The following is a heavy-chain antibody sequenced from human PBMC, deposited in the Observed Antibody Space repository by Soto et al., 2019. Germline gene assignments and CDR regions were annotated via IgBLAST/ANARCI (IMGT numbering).Heavy chain of an antibody. Sequence: QGLAWMGWMNPNSGNTGYAQKFQGRVTMTRNTSISTAYMELSSLRSEDTAVYYCARCRVLCCGGLIVLAPALDISAQGLMLTV. V-gene: IGHV1-8*01. CDR3: ARCRVLCCGGLIVLAPALDI. CDR2: MNPNSGNT. D-gene: IGHD3-10*01. J-gene: IGHJ3*02.